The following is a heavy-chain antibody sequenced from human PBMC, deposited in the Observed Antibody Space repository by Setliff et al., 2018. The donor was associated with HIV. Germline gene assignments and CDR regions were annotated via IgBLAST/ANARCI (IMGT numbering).Heavy chain of an antibody. CDR2: MYSGEST. Sequence: PGGSLRLSCAASGFTVSNNYMSWVRQAPGKGLQWVSVMYSGESTFYADSVRGRFTISRDNTKNTLYLQMNSLRTEDTAVYYCAKNGKRYQRLIASWGQGTLVTVSSGKGGGSLDAFDIWGQGTMVTVSS. D-gene: IGHD1-26*01. J-gene: IGHJ3*02. V-gene: IGHV3-66*02. CDR3: AKNGKRYQRLIASWGQGTLVTVSSGKGGGSLDAFDI. CDR1: GFTVSNNY.